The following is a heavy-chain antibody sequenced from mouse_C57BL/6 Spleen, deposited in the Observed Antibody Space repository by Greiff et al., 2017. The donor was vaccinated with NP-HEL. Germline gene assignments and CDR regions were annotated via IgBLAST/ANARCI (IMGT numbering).Heavy chain of an antibody. J-gene: IGHJ1*03. V-gene: IGHV1-22*01. CDR2: INPNNGGT. CDR3: ARWFYYYGSSYWYFDV. D-gene: IGHD1-1*01. Sequence: EVQLQQSGPELVKPGASVKMSCKASGYTFTDYNMHWVKQSHGKSLEWIGYINPNNGGTSYNQKFKGKATLTVNKSSSTAYMELRSLTSEDSAVYYCARWFYYYGSSYWYFDVWGTGTTVTVSS. CDR1: GYTFTDYN.